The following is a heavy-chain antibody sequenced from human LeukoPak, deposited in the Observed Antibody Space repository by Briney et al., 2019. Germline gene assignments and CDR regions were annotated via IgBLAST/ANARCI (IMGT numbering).Heavy chain of an antibody. CDR2: ISASGGTT. Sequence: GGSLRLSCAASGFTFSGYGMRWVRQAPGKGLEWVSGISASGGTTYYADSVMGRFTISRDNSKNTLYLQMNSLRAEDTAVYYCARDQYSSSFGAFGIWGQGTMVTVSS. J-gene: IGHJ3*02. CDR1: GFTFSGYG. V-gene: IGHV3-23*01. CDR3: ARDQYSSSFGAFGI. D-gene: IGHD6-6*01.